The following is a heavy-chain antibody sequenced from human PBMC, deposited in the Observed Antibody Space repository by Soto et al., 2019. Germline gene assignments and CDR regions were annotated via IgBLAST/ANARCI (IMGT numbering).Heavy chain of an antibody. CDR3: ARRRCRTTSCPRNYYGMDV. D-gene: IGHD2-2*01. J-gene: IGHJ6*02. V-gene: IGHV5-10-1*01. Sequence: GESLKISYKGSGYSFTDYWIIWVRQMPGKGLEWMGRIDPSDSHINHSPSFEGHVTISADKSISTAYLQWSGLRASDSAMYYCARRRCRTTSCPRNYYGMDVWGQGTTVNVSS. CDR2: IDPSDSHI. CDR1: GYSFTDYW.